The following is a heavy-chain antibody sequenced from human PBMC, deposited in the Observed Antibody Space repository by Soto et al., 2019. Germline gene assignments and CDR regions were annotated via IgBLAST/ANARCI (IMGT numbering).Heavy chain of an antibody. CDR1: GGSFSGYY. CDR3: ARGRYRSSWYGY. CDR2: INHSGST. Sequence: QVQLQQWGAGLLKPSETLSLTCAVYGGSFSGYYWSWIRQPPGKGLEWIGEINHSGSTNYNPSLKSRVTISVGTSKTQFSMKLSSVTAAVTAVYYCARGRYRSSWYGYWGQGTLVTVSS. D-gene: IGHD6-13*01. V-gene: IGHV4-34*01. J-gene: IGHJ4*02.